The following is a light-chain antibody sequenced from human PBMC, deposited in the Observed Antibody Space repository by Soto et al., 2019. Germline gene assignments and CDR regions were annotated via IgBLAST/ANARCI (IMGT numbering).Light chain of an antibody. CDR2: KAS. CDR3: HQYNDYSGT. V-gene: IGKV1-5*03. J-gene: IGKJ1*01. CDR1: QSISSW. Sequence: DIQMTQSPSTLSASVGDRVTITWRASQSISSWLAWYQQKPGKAPNLLIHKASSLKSGVPSRFSGSGSGTEFTLSISSLLPDDFATYYCHQYNDYSGTFGQGTKVEIK.